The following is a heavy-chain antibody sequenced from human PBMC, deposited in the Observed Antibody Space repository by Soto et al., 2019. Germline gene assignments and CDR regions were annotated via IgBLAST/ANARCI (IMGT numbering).Heavy chain of an antibody. D-gene: IGHD6-6*01. J-gene: IGHJ2*01. V-gene: IGHV3-23*01. CDR1: GFTFSSYA. CDR3: AKDPSILKYSSSSSGWYFDL. CDR2: ISGSGGST. Sequence: GGSLRLSCAASGFTFSSYAMSWVRQAPGKGLEWVSAISGSGGSTYYADSVKGRFTISRDNSKNTLYLQMNSLRAEDTAVYYCAKDPSILKYSSSSSGWYFDLWGHGTLVTVSS.